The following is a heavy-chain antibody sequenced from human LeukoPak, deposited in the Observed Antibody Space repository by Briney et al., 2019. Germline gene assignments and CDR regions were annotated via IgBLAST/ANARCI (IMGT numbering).Heavy chain of an antibody. Sequence: GGSLRLSCAASGFTFSNYWMHWVRQAPGKGLVWVSRINRDGSSTDYLDSVKGRFTISRDNARNTLYLQMNSLRAEDTAVYYCARVPYFFDLWGQGTKVNVS. CDR1: GFTFSNYW. J-gene: IGHJ3*01. V-gene: IGHV3-74*01. D-gene: IGHD2-21*01. CDR2: INRDGSST. CDR3: ARVPYFFDL.